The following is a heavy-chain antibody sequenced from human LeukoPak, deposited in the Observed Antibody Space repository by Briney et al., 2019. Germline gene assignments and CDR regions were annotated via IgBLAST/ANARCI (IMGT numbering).Heavy chain of an antibody. D-gene: IGHD4/OR15-4a*01. CDR3: ARRAGAYSHPYDY. V-gene: IGHV3-53*01. Sequence: GGSLRLSCRVSGFTVSSNSMSWVHQAPGKGLEWVSFIYSDNTHYSDSVKGRFTISRDNSKNTLYLQMNSLRAEDTAVYYCARRAGAYSHPYDYWGQGTLVTVSS. J-gene: IGHJ4*02. CDR1: GFTVSSNS. CDR2: IYSDNT.